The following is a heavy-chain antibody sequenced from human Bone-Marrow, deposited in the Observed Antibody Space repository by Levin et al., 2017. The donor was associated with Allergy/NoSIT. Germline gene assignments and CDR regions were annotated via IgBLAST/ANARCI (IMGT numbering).Heavy chain of an antibody. CDR2: IKPDGTEQ. D-gene: IGHD2-2*01. CDR3: ARDVVVVPAAHHFDY. CDR1: GFSFSDHW. V-gene: IGHV3-7*01. Sequence: SGESLKISCAASGFSFSDHWMSWVRQAPGKRLEWVANIKPDGTEQYYVDSVKGRFTISRDNAKNSLYVQMNSLRAEDTAVYYCARDVVVVPAAHHFDYWGQGTLVTVSS. J-gene: IGHJ4*02.